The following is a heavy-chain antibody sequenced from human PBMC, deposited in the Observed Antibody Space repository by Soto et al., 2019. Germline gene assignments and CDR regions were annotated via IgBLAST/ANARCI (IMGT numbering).Heavy chain of an antibody. V-gene: IGHV1-46*01. Sequence: ASVKVSCKASGYTFTSYYMHWVRQAPGQGLEWMGIINPSGGSTSYAQKFQGRVTMTRDNVKNLLYLQMNSLRAEDTAVYYCARGTTTVQREDRLDYWGQGTLVTVSS. CDR1: GYTFTSYY. CDR3: ARGTTTVQREDRLDY. D-gene: IGHD1-26*01. J-gene: IGHJ4*02. CDR2: INPSGGST.